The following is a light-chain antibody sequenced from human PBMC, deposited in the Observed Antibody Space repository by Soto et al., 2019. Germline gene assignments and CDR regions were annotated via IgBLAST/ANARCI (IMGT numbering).Light chain of an antibody. Sequence: DIPMTQSPSTLSASVGDRVTITCRASQSTSSWLAWYQQKPGKAPKLLIYKTSTLESGVPSRFSGSGAGTEFTLTIGCLQPDDFATYYCQQYSSYSYTFGQGTKLEIK. J-gene: IGKJ2*01. CDR3: QQYSSYSYT. V-gene: IGKV1-5*03. CDR1: QSTSSW. CDR2: KTS.